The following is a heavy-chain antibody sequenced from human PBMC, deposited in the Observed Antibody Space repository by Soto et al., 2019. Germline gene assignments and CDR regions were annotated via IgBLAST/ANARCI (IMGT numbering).Heavy chain of an antibody. CDR2: ISFDGSNK. D-gene: IGHD1-26*01. CDR3: ARLEGGSYPGDS. V-gene: IGHV3-30-3*01. J-gene: IGHJ4*02. CDR1: GFNFSTYS. Sequence: QVQLVESGGGVVQPGRSLRLSCAASGFNFSTYSMHWVRPAPGKGLEWVAVISFDGSNKSYGKSVKGRFTISRDNSKNTLYLQMNSLRPEDTAVFYCARLEGGSYPGDSWGQGTLVTVSS.